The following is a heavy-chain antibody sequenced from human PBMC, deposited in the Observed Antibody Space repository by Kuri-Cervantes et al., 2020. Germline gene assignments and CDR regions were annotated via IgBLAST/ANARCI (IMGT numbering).Heavy chain of an antibody. CDR3: ARASGYCSGGSCYYYYYGMDV. CDR1: GFTFSDYY. D-gene: IGHD2-15*01. V-gene: IGHV3-11*04. J-gene: IGHJ6*02. Sequence: GESLKISCAASGFTFSDYYMSWIRQAPGKGLEWVSYISSSGSTIYYADSVKGRFTISRDNAKNTLYLQMNSLRAEDTAVYYCARASGYCSGGSCYYYYYGMDVWGQGTTVTVSS. CDR2: ISSSGSTI.